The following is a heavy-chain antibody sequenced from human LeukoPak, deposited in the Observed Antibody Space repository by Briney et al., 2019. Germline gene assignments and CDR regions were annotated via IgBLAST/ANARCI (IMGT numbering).Heavy chain of an antibody. J-gene: IGHJ4*02. CDR1: GGSFSGYY. Sequence: PSETLSLTCAVYGGSFSGYYWSWIRQPPGKGLEWIGEINHSGSTNYNPSLKSRVTISVDTSKNQFSLKLSSMTAADTAVYYCARAQYSSSWYDYWGQGTLVTVSS. CDR3: ARAQYSSSWYDY. V-gene: IGHV4-34*01. CDR2: INHSGST. D-gene: IGHD6-13*01.